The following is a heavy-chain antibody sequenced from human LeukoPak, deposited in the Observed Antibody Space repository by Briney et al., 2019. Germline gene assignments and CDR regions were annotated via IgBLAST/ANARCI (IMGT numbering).Heavy chain of an antibody. Sequence: GGSLRLSCAASGFTFSSYWMSWVRQAPGKGLEWVADIKQGGSEKYYADSVKGRFTISRDNAKNSLYLQMNSLRAEDTAVYYCAREDYGDDYWGQGTLVTVSS. J-gene: IGHJ4*02. CDR3: AREDYGDDY. V-gene: IGHV3-7*01. CDR2: IKQGGSEK. D-gene: IGHD4-17*01. CDR1: GFTFSSYW.